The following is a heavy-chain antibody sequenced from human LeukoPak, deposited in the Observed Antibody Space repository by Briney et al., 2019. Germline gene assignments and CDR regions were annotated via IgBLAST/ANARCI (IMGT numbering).Heavy chain of an antibody. V-gene: IGHV3-48*03. J-gene: IGHJ4*02. CDR3: ARYDSSGLDY. CDR1: RFTFSIYE. CDR2: ISSSGRTI. D-gene: IGHD3-22*01. Sequence: GGSLRLSCVASRFTFSIYEMNSVRQAPGKGLEWVSYISSSGRTIYYVDSVKGRFTISRDNAKNSLYLQMKSLRGEDTAVYYCARYDSSGLDYWGQGTLVTVSS.